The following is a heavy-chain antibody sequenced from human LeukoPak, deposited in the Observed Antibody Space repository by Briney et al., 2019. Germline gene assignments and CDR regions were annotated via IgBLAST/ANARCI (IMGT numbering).Heavy chain of an antibody. J-gene: IGHJ4*02. CDR1: GFIFSYHS. Sequence: PGGSLRLSCAASGFIFSYHSMIWVRQAPGKGLEWVSSITSRSQYLYYADSVRGRFTISRDNANDSVFLQMNSLRAEDTAVYYCARMYTHYYDTSGFYYWDYWGQGALVTVSS. CDR3: ARMYTHYYDTSGFYYWDY. CDR2: ITSRSQYL. V-gene: IGHV3-21*01. D-gene: IGHD3-22*01.